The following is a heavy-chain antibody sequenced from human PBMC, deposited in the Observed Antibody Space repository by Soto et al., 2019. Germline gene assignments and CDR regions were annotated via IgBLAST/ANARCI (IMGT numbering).Heavy chain of an antibody. CDR1: GFTFSSYA. Sequence: GGSLRLSCAASGFTFSSYAMSWVRQAPGKGLEWVSAISGSGGSTYYADSVKGRFTISRDNSKNTLYLQMNSLRAEDTAVYYCAKRDYYDSSGYYAYWGQGTLVTVSS. V-gene: IGHV3-23*01. CDR3: AKRDYYDSSGYYAY. J-gene: IGHJ4*02. CDR2: ISGSGGST. D-gene: IGHD3-22*01.